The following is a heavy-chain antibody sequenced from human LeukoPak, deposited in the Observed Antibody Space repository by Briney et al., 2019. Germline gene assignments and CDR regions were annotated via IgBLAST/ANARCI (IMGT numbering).Heavy chain of an antibody. Sequence: GGSLRLSCAASGFTVSSNYMSWVRQAPGKGLEWVSVIYSGGSTYYADSVEGRFTISRDNSKNTLYLQMSSLRAEDTAVYYCARGGVDYYDSSGYYYFDYWGQGTLVTVSS. D-gene: IGHD3-22*01. V-gene: IGHV3-53*01. J-gene: IGHJ4*02. CDR3: ARGGVDYYDSSGYYYFDY. CDR2: IYSGGST. CDR1: GFTVSSNY.